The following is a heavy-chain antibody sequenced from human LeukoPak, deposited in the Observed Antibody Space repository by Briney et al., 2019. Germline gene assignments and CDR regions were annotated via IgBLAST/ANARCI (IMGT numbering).Heavy chain of an antibody. D-gene: IGHD4-17*01. V-gene: IGHV3-13*01. CDR3: ARGSNGDGDDALDL. J-gene: IGHJ3*01. CDR2: IGGTGDT. CDR1: GFTLSDYD. Sequence: GGSLRLSCEVSGFTLSDYDLHWVRQATGKGLEWVSGIGGTGDTHYSGSVKGRFTISRDNAKKSLHLEMSFLRAGDTAVYYCARGSNGDGDDALDLWGQGTVVTVSS.